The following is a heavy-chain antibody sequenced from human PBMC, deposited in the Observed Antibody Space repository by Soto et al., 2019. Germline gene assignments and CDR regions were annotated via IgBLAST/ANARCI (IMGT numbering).Heavy chain of an antibody. CDR2: IYYSGIT. V-gene: IGHV4-31*03. J-gene: IGHJ4*02. Sequence: SETLSLTCTVSGGSISSGGYYWSWIRQHPGKGLEWIGYIYYSGITYYNPSLKSRVTISVDTSKNQFSLKLSSVTAADTAVFYCARLYYDILTGYGRPYYFDYWGQGTLVTVSS. CDR1: GGSISSGGYY. CDR3: ARLYYDILTGYGRPYYFDY. D-gene: IGHD3-9*01.